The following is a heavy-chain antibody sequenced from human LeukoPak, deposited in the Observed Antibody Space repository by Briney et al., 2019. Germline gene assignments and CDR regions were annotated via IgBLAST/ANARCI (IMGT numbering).Heavy chain of an antibody. CDR1: GFSLSTTGVG. D-gene: IGHD6-13*01. J-gene: IGHJ4*02. CDR3: AHIIAAAAPDY. Sequence: SGPTLVKPTQTLTLTYTFSGFSLSTTGVGMGWIRQPPGKALEWLALIYWNDDKSYSPSLKTRPTITKDTSKNQEVLTMTNMDPVDTSTYYCAHIIAAAAPDYGGQGTLVTVSS. CDR2: IYWNDDK. V-gene: IGHV2-5*01.